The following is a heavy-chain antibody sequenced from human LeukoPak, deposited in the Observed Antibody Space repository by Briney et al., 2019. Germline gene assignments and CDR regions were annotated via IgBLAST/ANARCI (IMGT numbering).Heavy chain of an antibody. V-gene: IGHV4-39*07. CDR2: CYYSRNT. Sequence: SETLSLTCTVSGDSIGSSDNYWGWIRQPPGKGLEWIGSCYYSRNTYYNPSLKSRVTISVDQSKNQLSLKLNSVTAADTAVYFCARHGKHYFENWGQGTLVTVSS. J-gene: IGHJ4*02. CDR3: ARHGKHYFEN. CDR1: GDSIGSSDNY. D-gene: IGHD1-14*01.